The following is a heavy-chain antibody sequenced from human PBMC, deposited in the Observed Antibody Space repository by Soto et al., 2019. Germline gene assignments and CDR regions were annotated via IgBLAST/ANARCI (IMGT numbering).Heavy chain of an antibody. CDR1: GFAFASYA. D-gene: IGHD4-4*01. CDR3: AKATTLTTPNWFDS. J-gene: IGHJ5*01. V-gene: IGHV3-21*01. CDR2: ISPSSTYI. Sequence: GGSLRLSCAATGFAFASYAMSWVRQAPGKGLEWVSCISPSSTYIHYADSVKGRFTISRDNAKNSLYLQMNSLRAEDTAVYYCAKATTLTTPNWFDSWGQGTLVTVSS.